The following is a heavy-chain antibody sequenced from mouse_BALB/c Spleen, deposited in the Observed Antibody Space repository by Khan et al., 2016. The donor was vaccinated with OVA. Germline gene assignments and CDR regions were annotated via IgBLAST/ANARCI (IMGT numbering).Heavy chain of an antibody. CDR3: ARPTRITTEFAY. Sequence: QVQLQQPGAELVKPGASMKLSCKASGYTFTTYWMHWVKQRPGQGLEWIGEINPSNGRTNYNEKFKRKATLIVDKSSSTAYMQLSSLTSEDSEVYYCARPTRITTEFAYWGRGTLVTVSA. D-gene: IGHD2-4*01. V-gene: IGHV1S81*02. CDR1: GYTFTTYW. J-gene: IGHJ3*01. CDR2: INPSNGRT.